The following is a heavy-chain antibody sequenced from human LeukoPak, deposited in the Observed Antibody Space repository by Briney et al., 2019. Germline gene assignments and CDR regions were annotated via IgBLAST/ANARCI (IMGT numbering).Heavy chain of an antibody. V-gene: IGHV3-23*01. CDR1: GFTFSSYA. Sequence: GESLRLSCAASGFTFSSYAMSWVRQAPGKGLEWVSRISGSGGTYYAATVKSRFPISRDNSMNTLYLQLSSLRAEDTAIYYCAKDLAPYYDFWSCLGFDYWGQGTRDRVSS. CDR2: ISGSGGT. J-gene: IGHJ4*02. D-gene: IGHD3-3*01. CDR3: AKDLAPYYDFWSCLGFDY.